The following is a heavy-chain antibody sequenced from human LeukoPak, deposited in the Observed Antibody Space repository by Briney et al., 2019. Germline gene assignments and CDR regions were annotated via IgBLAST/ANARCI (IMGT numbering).Heavy chain of an antibody. CDR1: GFTFSSYS. CDR3: ARDMGSGYFFAEGY. V-gene: IGHV3-48*04. D-gene: IGHD3-22*01. CDR2: ISSSSSTI. Sequence: GGSLRLSCAASGFTFSSYSMNWVRQAPGKGLEWVSYISSSSSTIYYADSVKGRFTISRDNAKNSLYLQMNSLRAEDTAFYYCARDMGSGYFFAEGYWGQGTLVTVSS. J-gene: IGHJ4*02.